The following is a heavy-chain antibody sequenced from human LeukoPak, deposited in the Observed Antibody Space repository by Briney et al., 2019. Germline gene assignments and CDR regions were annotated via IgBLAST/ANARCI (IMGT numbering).Heavy chain of an antibody. D-gene: IGHD6-6*01. V-gene: IGHV3-30*02. J-gene: IGHJ3*02. CDR3: ARVGHVAARAFDI. Sequence: PGGSLRLSCAASGSTFSSYGMHWVRQAPGKGLEWVAFIRYGSNKYYADSVKGRFTISRDNSKNTLYLQVNSLRAEDTAVYYCARVGHVAARAFDIWGQGTMVTVSS. CDR2: IRYGSNK. CDR1: GSTFSSYG.